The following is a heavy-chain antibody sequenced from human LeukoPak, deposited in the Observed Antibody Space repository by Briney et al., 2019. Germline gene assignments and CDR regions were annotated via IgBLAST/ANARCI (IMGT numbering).Heavy chain of an antibody. J-gene: IGHJ4*02. D-gene: IGHD2-2*02. Sequence: NPSETLSLTCAVSGYSISSGYYWGWIRQPPGQGLEWIGSIYHSGSTNYNPSLKSRVTISVDTSKNQFSLKLSSVTAADTAVYYCASLPHCSSTRCYTGYYFDNWGEGTLVTVS. CDR1: GYSISSGYY. V-gene: IGHV4-38-2*01. CDR3: ASLPHCSSTRCYTGYYFDN. CDR2: IYHSGST.